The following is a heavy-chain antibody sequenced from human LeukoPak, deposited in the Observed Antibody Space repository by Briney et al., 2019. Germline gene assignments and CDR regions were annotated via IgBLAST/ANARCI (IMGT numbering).Heavy chain of an antibody. D-gene: IGHD5-12*01. J-gene: IGHJ4*02. CDR1: GGSISSYY. Sequence: SETLSLTCTVSGGSISSYYWSWFRQPPGKGLEWIGYIYYSGSTNYNPSLKSRVTISVDTSKNQFSLKLSSVTAADTAVYYCARAREWGGYSGYHDESAAGTSFDYWGQGTLVTVSS. CDR3: ARAREWGGYSGYHDESAAGTSFDY. CDR2: IYYSGST. V-gene: IGHV4-59*01.